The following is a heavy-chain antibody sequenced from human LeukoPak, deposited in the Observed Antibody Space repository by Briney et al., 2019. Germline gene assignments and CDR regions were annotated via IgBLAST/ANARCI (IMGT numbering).Heavy chain of an antibody. V-gene: IGHV5-51*01. CDR3: ARLNNAFDI. J-gene: IGHJ3*02. CDR1: ITTYW. CDR2: IYPGDSDT. Sequence: GESLQISCEGSITTYWIAWVRQIPGKGLEWMGIIYPGDSDTRYSPSFQGQVTISADKSISTAYLQWSSLKASDTAMYYCARLNNAFDIWGQGTMVTVSS.